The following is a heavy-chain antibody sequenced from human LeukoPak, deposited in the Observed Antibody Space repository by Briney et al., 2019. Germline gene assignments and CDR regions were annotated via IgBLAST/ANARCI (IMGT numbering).Heavy chain of an antibody. J-gene: IGHJ4*02. D-gene: IGHD3-10*01. CDR2: IYHSGST. CDR3: ASYRPPSYYYGSGSYYLFDY. V-gene: IGHV4-30-2*01. CDR1: GGSISSGGYY. Sequence: SQTLSLTCTVSGGSISSGGYYWSWIRQPPGKGLEWIGYIYHSGSTYYNPSLKSRVTISVDRSKNQFSLKLSSVTAADTAVYYCASYRPPSYYYGSGSYYLFDYWGQGTLVTASS.